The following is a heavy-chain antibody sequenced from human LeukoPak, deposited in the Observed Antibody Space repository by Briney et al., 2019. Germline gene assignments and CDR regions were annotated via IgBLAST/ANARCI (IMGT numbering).Heavy chain of an antibody. V-gene: IGHV4-39*01. CDR1: GGSSSSSSYY. J-gene: IGHJ5*02. CDR3: ARRGGVMVYVIPWFDP. Sequence: SETLSLTCSVSGGSSSSSSYYWGWIRQPPGKGLEWIGSIHDSGSTDYNPSLKSRATISVDTSKNQFSLKLSSVTAADTAVYYCARRGGVMVYVIPWFDPWGQGTLVTVSS. D-gene: IGHD2-8*01. CDR2: IHDSGST.